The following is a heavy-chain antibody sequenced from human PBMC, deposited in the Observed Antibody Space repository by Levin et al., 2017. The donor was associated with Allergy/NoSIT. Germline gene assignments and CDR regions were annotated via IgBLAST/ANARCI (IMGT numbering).Heavy chain of an antibody. J-gene: IGHJ3*02. CDR1: GFTFSSYG. D-gene: IGHD6-25*01. CDR3: AVLIAAATNDAFDI. V-gene: IGHV3-33*01. Sequence: GGSLRLSCAASGFTFSSYGMHWVRQAPGKGLEWVAVIWYDGSNKYYADSVKGRFTISRDNSKNTLYLQMNSLRAEDTAVYYCAVLIAAATNDAFDIWGQGTMVTVSS. CDR2: IWYDGSNK.